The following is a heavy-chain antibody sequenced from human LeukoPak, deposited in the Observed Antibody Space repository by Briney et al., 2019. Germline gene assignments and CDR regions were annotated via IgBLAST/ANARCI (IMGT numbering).Heavy chain of an antibody. CDR1: GFSFRDYA. Sequence: GGSLRLSCTTSGFSFRDYALTWVRQAPGKGLEWVGFIRSKAYAETTEYAASVKGRFTISRDDSKTIAYLQMNSLTTEDTAVYYCARGGDFGVPAPLGIDAFDFWGQGTMVTVSS. D-gene: IGHD2-2*01. V-gene: IGHV3-49*04. CDR2: IRSKAYAETT. J-gene: IGHJ3*01. CDR3: ARGGDFGVPAPLGIDAFDF.